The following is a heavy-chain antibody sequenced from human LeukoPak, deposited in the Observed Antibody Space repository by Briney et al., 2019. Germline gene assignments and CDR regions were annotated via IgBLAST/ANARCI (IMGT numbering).Heavy chain of an antibody. CDR2: ISGSDDGT. D-gene: IGHD2-15*01. Sequence: PGGSLRLSCAASGFTFSTYAMSWVRQIPGKGLEWVSAISGSDDGTYYADAVKGPFTISRDNSRNTLYLQLNTLRAEDTAVYFCAKSPVSSCRGSFCYPFDYWGQGNLVTVSS. CDR3: AKSPVSSCRGSFCYPFDY. V-gene: IGHV3-23*01. J-gene: IGHJ4*02. CDR1: GFTFSTYA.